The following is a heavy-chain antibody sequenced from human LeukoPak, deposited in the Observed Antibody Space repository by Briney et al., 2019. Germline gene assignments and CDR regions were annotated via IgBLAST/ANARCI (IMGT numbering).Heavy chain of an antibody. CDR2: IIPIFGTA. J-gene: IGHJ4*02. CDR1: GGTFSSYA. CDR3: ARCERTYYYDSSGQ. Sequence: SVKVSCKASGGTFSSYAISWVRQAPGQGLEWMGGIIPIFGTASYAQKFQGRVTITMDESTSTAYMELSSLRSEDTAVYYCARCERTYYYDSSGQWGQGTLVTVSS. D-gene: IGHD3-22*01. V-gene: IGHV1-69*05.